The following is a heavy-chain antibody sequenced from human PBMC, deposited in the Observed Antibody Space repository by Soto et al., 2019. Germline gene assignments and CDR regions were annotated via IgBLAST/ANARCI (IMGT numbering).Heavy chain of an antibody. CDR1: GFNFRNHG. V-gene: IGHV3-30*03. Sequence: QMQLVESGGGVVQPGRSLRLSCATSGFNFRNHGIHWFRQAPGKGLEWVGDISYNGIDTWYADSVKGRFTIYRDNFKSTAYLQMNGLRLEDTAMYYCLSGEGQKGHDTRFDYWGQGTLVTVSP. D-gene: IGHD5-12*01. CDR2: ISYNGIDT. J-gene: IGHJ4*02. CDR3: LSGEGQKGHDTRFDY.